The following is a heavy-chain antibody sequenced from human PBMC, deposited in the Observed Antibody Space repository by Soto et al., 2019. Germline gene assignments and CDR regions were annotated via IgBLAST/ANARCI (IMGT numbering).Heavy chain of an antibody. CDR1: GGSISSSSYY. CDR2: IYYSGST. V-gene: IGHV4-39*01. J-gene: IGHJ4*02. D-gene: IGHD2-21*02. Sequence: QLQLQESGPGLVKPSETLSLTCTVSGGSISSSSYYWGWIRQPPGKGLEWIGSIYYSGSTYYNPSLKSRVTISVDTSKNQFSLKLSSVTAADTAVYYCARHSAYCGGDCYPTKFDYWGQGTLVTVSS. CDR3: ARHSAYCGGDCYPTKFDY.